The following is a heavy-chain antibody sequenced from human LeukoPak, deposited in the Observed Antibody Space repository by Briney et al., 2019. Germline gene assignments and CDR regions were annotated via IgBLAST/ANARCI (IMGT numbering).Heavy chain of an antibody. Sequence: GESLKISGKGSGYSFTNYWIGWVRQMPGEGLERMGIIYPGDSDTKYSTSFQGQVTISADKSISIVYLQWSSLRASDTAMYYCARRGYSYDAFDIWGQGTMVTVSS. J-gene: IGHJ3*02. CDR2: IYPGDSDT. D-gene: IGHD5-12*01. CDR3: ARRGYSYDAFDI. V-gene: IGHV5-51*01. CDR1: GYSFTNYW.